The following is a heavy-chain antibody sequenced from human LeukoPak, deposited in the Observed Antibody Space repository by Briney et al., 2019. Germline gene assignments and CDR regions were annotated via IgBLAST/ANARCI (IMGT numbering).Heavy chain of an antibody. V-gene: IGHV1-69*05. CDR1: GGTFSSYA. CDR2: IIPIFGTA. D-gene: IGHD1-26*01. J-gene: IGHJ6*03. Sequence: VASVKVSCKASGGTFSSYAISWVRQAPGQGLEWMGGIIPIFGTANYAQKFQGRVTITTDESTSTAYMELSSLRSEDTAVYYCARDLRGSYLGYYYYYMDVWGKGTTVTVSS. CDR3: ARDLRGSYLGYYYYYMDV.